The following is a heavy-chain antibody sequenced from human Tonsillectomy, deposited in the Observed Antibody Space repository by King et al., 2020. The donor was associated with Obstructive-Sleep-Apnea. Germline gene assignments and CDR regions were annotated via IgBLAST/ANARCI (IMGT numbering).Heavy chain of an antibody. CDR1: GGSISSYY. Sequence: QLQESGPGLVKPSETLSLTCTVSGGSISSYYWSWIRQPPGKGLEWIGNIFYSGSTNYNPSLKGRVTISVDTSKNQFSLKLSPVTAADTAVYYCARAGQLRYFDIDYWGQGTLVTVSS. J-gene: IGHJ4*02. CDR2: IFYSGST. D-gene: IGHD3-9*01. CDR3: ARAGQLRYFDIDY. V-gene: IGHV4-59*01.